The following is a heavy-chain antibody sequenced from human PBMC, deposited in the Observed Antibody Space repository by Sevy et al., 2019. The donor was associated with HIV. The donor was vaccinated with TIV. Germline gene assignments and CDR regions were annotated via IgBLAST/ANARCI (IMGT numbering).Heavy chain of an antibody. V-gene: IGHV4-39*01. CDR1: GASISSSGYY. Sequence: SETLSLTCTVSGASISSSGYYWGWIRQPPGKGLEWIASINYSGIRFYNPSLKSRITISADTSKNQFSLDLNSVTAADTAIYYCAGPILTYNNGWSYYDYWGQETVVTVSS. CDR3: AGPILTYNNGWSYYDY. D-gene: IGHD6-19*01. CDR2: INYSGIR. J-gene: IGHJ4*02.